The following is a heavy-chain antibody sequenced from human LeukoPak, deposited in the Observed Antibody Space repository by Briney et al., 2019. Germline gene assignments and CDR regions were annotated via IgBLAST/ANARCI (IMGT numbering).Heavy chain of an antibody. CDR3: ATVSGHCSSTSCSNYFDY. J-gene: IGHJ4*02. D-gene: IGHD2-2*01. V-gene: IGHV3-30*03. Sequence: GRSLRLSCAASGFTFSNYGMHWVRQAPGKGLEWVAVISYDGRNKYYGDSVKGRFTISRDNSKNTLYLQMNSLRAEDTAVYYCATVSGHCSSTSCSNYFDYWGQGTLVTVSS. CDR1: GFTFSNYG. CDR2: ISYDGRNK.